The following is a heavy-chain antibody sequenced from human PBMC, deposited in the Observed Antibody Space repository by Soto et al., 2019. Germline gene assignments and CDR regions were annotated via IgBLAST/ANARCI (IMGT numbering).Heavy chain of an antibody. J-gene: IGHJ4*02. Sequence: GGSLRLSCAASGFTCSDHYMDWVRQAPGKGLEWVGRIRKRTNSYTTEYAASVKGRFTISRDDSKNSLYLQMNSLKTDDTAVYYCARVMVVAGHYYFDYWGQGTLVTVSS. D-gene: IGHD6-19*01. CDR2: IRKRTNSYTT. CDR3: ARVMVVAGHYYFDY. V-gene: IGHV3-72*01. CDR1: GFTCSDHY.